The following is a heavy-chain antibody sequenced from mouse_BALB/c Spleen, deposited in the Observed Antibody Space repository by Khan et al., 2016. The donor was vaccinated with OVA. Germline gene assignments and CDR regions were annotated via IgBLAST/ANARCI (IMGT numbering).Heavy chain of an antibody. CDR3: ERGGGGNRCAY. Sequence: QVRLQQSGAELVRPGVSVKISCKGSGYTFTDFTLHWMKQSHTKSLEWIGVISTYYGDATYNQKFKGKATMTVDKASSTAYLELARLTSEDSAIFLCERGGGGNRCAYWGQGTLVTVSA. CDR2: ISTYYGDA. V-gene: IGHV1S137*01. J-gene: IGHJ3*01. CDR1: GYTFTDFT.